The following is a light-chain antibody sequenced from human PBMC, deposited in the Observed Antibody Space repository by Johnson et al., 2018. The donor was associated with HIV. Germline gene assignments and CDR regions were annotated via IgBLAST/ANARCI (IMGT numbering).Light chain of an antibody. CDR1: SSNIGNNY. Sequence: QSVLTQPPSVSAAPGQKVTISCSGSSSNIGNNYVSWYQQLPGTAPKLLIYDNNKRPSGIPDRFSGSKSGTSATLGITGLQTGDEADYDCGQWESSRSAGEDFGTGTKVTVL. CDR3: GQWESSRSAGED. V-gene: IGLV1-51*01. J-gene: IGLJ1*01. CDR2: DNN.